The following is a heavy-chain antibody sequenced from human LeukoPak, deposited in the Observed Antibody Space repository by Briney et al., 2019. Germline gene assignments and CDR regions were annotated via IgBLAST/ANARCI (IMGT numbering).Heavy chain of an antibody. Sequence: GGSLRLSCAASGFTFNSYSMHWVRQAPGKGLEWVSSISSSSSYIYYADSVKGRFTISRDNAKNSLYLQMNSLRSEDTAVYYCARVRIQGAFDYWGQGTPVTVSS. J-gene: IGHJ4*02. CDR1: GFTFNSYS. V-gene: IGHV3-21*01. D-gene: IGHD5-18*01. CDR3: ARVRIQGAFDY. CDR2: ISSSSSYI.